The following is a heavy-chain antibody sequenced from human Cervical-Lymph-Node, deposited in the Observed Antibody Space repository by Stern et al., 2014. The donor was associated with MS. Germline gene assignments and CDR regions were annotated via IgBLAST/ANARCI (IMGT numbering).Heavy chain of an antibody. J-gene: IGHJ4*02. V-gene: IGHV1-2*02. CDR1: RNTFIDYY. CDR2: INPRSCAS. Sequence: QLVQSGAELKKPGASLKVSCKASRNTFIDYYVHWGRQAPGQALEWMGWINPRSCASNSAQKFQGRVTMTRDSSITTAYMDLSRLTSDDTAMYFCARGRYGDPFDSWGQGTLVTVSS. D-gene: IGHD4-17*01. CDR3: ARGRYGDPFDS.